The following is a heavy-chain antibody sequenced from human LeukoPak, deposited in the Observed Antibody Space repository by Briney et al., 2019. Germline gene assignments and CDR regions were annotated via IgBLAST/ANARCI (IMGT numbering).Heavy chain of an antibody. J-gene: IGHJ4*02. V-gene: IGHV3-9*01. CDR3: AKDPSSWDGGHFDY. CDR1: GFTFDDYA. D-gene: IGHD6-13*01. Sequence: GGSLRLSCAASGFTFDDYAMHWVRQAPGKGLEWVSGISWNSGSIGYADSVKGRFTISRDNAKNSLYLQMNSLRAEDTAVYYCAKDPSSWDGGHFDYWGQGTLVTVSS. CDR2: ISWNSGSI.